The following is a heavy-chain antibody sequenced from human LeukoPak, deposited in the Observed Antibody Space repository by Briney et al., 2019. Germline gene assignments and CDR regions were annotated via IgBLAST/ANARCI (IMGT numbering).Heavy chain of an antibody. CDR1: VFTFSSWA. J-gene: IGHJ4*02. CDR3: VRDKLTGASRLDY. V-gene: IGHV3-23*01. D-gene: IGHD7-27*01. Sequence: PGGPRILSAAASVFTFSSWARWWVRQPPGKGLGWFWAISGSGGSAYYADSVKGRFTISRDNAKNSLYLQMNSLRAEDTAVYYCVRDKLTGASRLDYWGQGTLLTVSS. CDR2: ISGSGGSA.